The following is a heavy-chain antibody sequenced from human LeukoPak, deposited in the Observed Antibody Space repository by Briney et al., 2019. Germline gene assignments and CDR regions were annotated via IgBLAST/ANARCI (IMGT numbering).Heavy chain of an antibody. Sequence: GGSLRLSCAASGFTFDDYAMHWVRQAPGKGLEWVSGISWNSGSIGYADSVKGRFTISRDNAKNSLYLQMNSLRAEDMALYYCAKDMFRGYSGYLDYWGQGTLVTVSS. V-gene: IGHV3-9*03. CDR2: ISWNSGSI. D-gene: IGHD5-12*01. J-gene: IGHJ4*02. CDR3: AKDMFRGYSGYLDY. CDR1: GFTFDDYA.